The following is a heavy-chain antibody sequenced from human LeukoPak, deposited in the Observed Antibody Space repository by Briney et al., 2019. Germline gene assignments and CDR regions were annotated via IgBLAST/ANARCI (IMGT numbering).Heavy chain of an antibody. CDR1: GGSISSSSYY. D-gene: IGHD3-9*01. CDR3: AREGYSYDILTDAFDI. J-gene: IGHJ3*02. CDR2: IYYSGST. Sequence: SETLSLTCTVSGGSISSSSYYWGWIRQPPGKGLEWIGYIYYSGSTNYNPSLKSRVTISVDTSKNQFSLKLSSVTAADTAVYYCAREGYSYDILTDAFDIWGQGTMVTVSS. V-gene: IGHV4-61*01.